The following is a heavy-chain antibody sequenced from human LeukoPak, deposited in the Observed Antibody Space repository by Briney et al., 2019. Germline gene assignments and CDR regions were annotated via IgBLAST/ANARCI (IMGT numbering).Heavy chain of an antibody. Sequence: PGGSLRLSCAASGFTFSSYGMHWVRQAPGKGLEWVSAISGSSGRTYYADSVKGRFTISRDNSKNTLYLQMNSLRAEDTAVYYCAKEDRQPHPDPFDYWGEGTLVTVSS. CDR1: GFTFSSYG. D-gene: IGHD1-14*01. J-gene: IGHJ4*02. V-gene: IGHV3-23*01. CDR2: ISGSSGRT. CDR3: AKEDRQPHPDPFDY.